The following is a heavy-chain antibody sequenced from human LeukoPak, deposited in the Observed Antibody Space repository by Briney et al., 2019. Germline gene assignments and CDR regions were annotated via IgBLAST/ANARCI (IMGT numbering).Heavy chain of an antibody. J-gene: IGHJ6*04. D-gene: IGHD6-13*01. V-gene: IGHV5-10-1*01. Sequence: GESLKISCKGSGYSFTSYWITWVRQMPGKGLEWMGSIDPSDSYTNYSPSFQGHVTISADKSISTAYLQWSSLKASDTAMYYCARLRSSWSKKHYYYGMDVWGKGTTVTVS. CDR2: IDPSDSYT. CDR1: GYSFTSYW. CDR3: ARLRSSWSKKHYYYGMDV.